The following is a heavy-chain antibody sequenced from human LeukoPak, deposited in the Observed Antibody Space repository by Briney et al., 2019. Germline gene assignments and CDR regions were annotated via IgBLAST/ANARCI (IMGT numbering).Heavy chain of an antibody. J-gene: IGHJ3*02. CDR2: ITGSGGNT. Sequence: PGGSLGLSCAASGFIFTNYAMTWVRQAPGQGLEWVSGITGSGGNTYYADSVKGRFTISRDNSKNTLYLQMDGLRVEDTAVYYCAKVDSRQSRSAFDIWGQGTLVTVSS. CDR3: AKVDSRQSRSAFDI. V-gene: IGHV3-23*01. CDR1: GFIFTNYA.